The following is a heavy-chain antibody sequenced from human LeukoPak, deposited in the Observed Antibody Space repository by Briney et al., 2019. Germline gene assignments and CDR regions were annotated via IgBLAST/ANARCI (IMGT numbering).Heavy chain of an antibody. Sequence: KPGWSLRLSCAASGFTLNNAWMSWVRQAPGKGLEWVSFISSSGSTIYYADSVKGRFTISRDNAKNSLYLQMNGLRVEDTAVYYCASGRGYSKSFDVWGQGTMVTGSS. CDR2: ISSSGSTI. V-gene: IGHV3-11*01. J-gene: IGHJ3*01. D-gene: IGHD6-25*01. CDR1: GFTLNNAW. CDR3: ASGRGYSKSFDV.